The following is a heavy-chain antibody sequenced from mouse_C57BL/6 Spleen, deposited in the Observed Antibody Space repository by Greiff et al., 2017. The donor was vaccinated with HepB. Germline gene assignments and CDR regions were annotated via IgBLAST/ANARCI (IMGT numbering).Heavy chain of an antibody. D-gene: IGHD1-1*01. CDR2: IYPGDGDT. CDR3: ARGDAVVGFDY. Sequence: VQLQQSGPELVKPGASVKISCKASGYAFSSSWMNWVKQRPGKGLEWIGRIYPGDGDTNYNGKFKGKATLTADKSSSTAYMQLSSLTSEDSAVYFCARGDAVVGFDYWGQGTTLTVSS. J-gene: IGHJ2*01. CDR1: GYAFSSSW. V-gene: IGHV1-82*01.